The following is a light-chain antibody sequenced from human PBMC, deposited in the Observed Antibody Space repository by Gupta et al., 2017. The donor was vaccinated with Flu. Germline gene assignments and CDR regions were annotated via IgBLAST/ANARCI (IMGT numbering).Light chain of an antibody. J-gene: IGKJ5*01. V-gene: IGKV4-1*01. Sequence: SLGERATINCNASQSVLYSSNNKNYLAWYQQRPGQPPTLLIYWASTLESGVPDRFSGSGSGTDFSLTITSLQPEDVATYYCQQFVTAPLAFGQWTRLDIK. CDR1: QSVLYSSNNKNY. CDR3: QQFVTAPLA. CDR2: WAS.